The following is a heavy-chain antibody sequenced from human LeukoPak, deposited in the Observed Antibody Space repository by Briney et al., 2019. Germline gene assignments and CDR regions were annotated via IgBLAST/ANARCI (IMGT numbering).Heavy chain of an antibody. CDR2: IFNSGTT. Sequence: SETLSLICTVSGGSISGYYWSWIRQPAGKRLEWIGRIFNSGTTNYNPSLKSRATISVDKSKNQFSLRLSSVTAADTAIYYCARVDDFWTGYYEYWSQGTLVTVSS. J-gene: IGHJ4*02. V-gene: IGHV4-4*07. D-gene: IGHD3/OR15-3a*01. CDR3: ARVDDFWTGYYEY. CDR1: GGSISGYY.